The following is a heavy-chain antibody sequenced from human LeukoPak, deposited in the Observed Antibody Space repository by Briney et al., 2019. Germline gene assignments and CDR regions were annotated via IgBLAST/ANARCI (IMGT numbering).Heavy chain of an antibody. Sequence: GASVKVSCKASGYTFTGYYMHWVRQAPGQGLEWMGGIIPIFGTANYAQKFQGRVTITADESTSTAYMELSSLRSEDTAVYYCATTTPSYDYYYYYMDVWGKGTTVTISS. J-gene: IGHJ6*03. CDR3: ATTTPSYDYYYYYMDV. CDR1: GYTFTGYY. V-gene: IGHV1-69*13. CDR2: IIPIFGTA. D-gene: IGHD1-1*01.